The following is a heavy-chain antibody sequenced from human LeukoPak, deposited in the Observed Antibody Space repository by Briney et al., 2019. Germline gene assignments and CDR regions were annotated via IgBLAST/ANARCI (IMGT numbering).Heavy chain of an antibody. CDR1: GFTFSSYW. Sequence: GGSLRLSCAASGFTFSSYWMSWFRQAPGKGLEWVANIKQDGSEKYYVDSVKGRFTISRDNAKKSLYLQMNSLRAEDAAVYYCARDGYDSSGYYYEGNYYYYMDVWGKGTTVTISS. CDR3: ARDGYDSSGYYYEGNYYYYMDV. J-gene: IGHJ6*03. CDR2: IKQDGSEK. D-gene: IGHD3-22*01. V-gene: IGHV3-7*01.